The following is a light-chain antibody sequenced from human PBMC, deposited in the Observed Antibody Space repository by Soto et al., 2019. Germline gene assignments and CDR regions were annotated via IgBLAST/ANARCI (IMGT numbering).Light chain of an antibody. Sequence: QSALTQPASVSGSPGQSITISCTGTSSDVGGYNYVSWFQHHPGKAPKLIIYEVSYRPSGVSARFSGSKSGDTASLTISGLQAADEADYYCSSFTNTITRYAFGTGTKLTVL. CDR2: EVS. V-gene: IGLV2-14*01. CDR1: SSDVGGYNY. J-gene: IGLJ1*01. CDR3: SSFTNTITRYA.